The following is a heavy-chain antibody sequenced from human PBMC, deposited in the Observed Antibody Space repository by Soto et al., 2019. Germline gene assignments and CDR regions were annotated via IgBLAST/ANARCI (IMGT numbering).Heavy chain of an antibody. CDR1: GYTFTGHY. CDR3: ARIFIATGGRALDS. J-gene: IGHJ4*02. Sequence: ASVKVSCKASGYTFTGHYIRWVRQAPGQGLEWVGWISPYSGDTNYEQKFQGRVTMTRDTSKTTAYMELSRLRSDDTAVYYCARIFIATGGRALDSWGQGTLVTVSS. D-gene: IGHD6-13*01. CDR2: ISPYSGDT. V-gene: IGHV1-2*02.